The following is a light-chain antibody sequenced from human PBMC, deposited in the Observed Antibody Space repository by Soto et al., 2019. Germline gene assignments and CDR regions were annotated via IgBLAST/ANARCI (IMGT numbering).Light chain of an antibody. CDR1: ESLSPHS. Sequence: IVLTQSPGTLSLSPGETATLSCRASESLSPHSIAWYHQKPGQAPRLLIYGPSGRATGIPDRISGSGSGTDFTLTTSGLEPGDFAMYYCQQFQSSLRTCGQGTKVAV. CDR2: GPS. V-gene: IGKV3-20*01. CDR3: QQFQSSLRT. J-gene: IGKJ1*01.